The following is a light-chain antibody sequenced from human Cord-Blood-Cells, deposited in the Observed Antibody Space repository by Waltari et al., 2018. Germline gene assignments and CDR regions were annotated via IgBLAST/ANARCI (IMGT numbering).Light chain of an antibody. J-gene: IGKJ3*01. V-gene: IGKV3-20*01. Sequence: EIVLTQSPGTLSLSPGERATLSCRAIQSVSSSYLAWYQQKPGQAPRLLIYGASSRATGIPDRFSGSGSGTDFTLTISRLEPEDFAVYYCQQYGSSPITFGPGTKVDIK. CDR1: QSVSSSY. CDR2: GAS. CDR3: QQYGSSPIT.